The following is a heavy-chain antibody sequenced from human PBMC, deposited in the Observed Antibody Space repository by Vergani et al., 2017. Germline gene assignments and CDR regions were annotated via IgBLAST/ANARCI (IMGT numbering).Heavy chain of an antibody. CDR3: PARRTGRDPVGV. CDR2: INDNSAII. Sequence: EVQLVESGGGLVQPGRSLGLSCAAPGFNFDNYAMHWVRQAPGKGLEWVSGINDNSAIIIYADSVRGRFTISRDNAKKSLYLQMNSLKTDDTALYYCPARRTGRDPVGVWGRGTLVTVSS. D-gene: IGHD1-14*01. J-gene: IGHJ3*01. V-gene: IGHV3-9*01. CDR1: GFNFDNYA.